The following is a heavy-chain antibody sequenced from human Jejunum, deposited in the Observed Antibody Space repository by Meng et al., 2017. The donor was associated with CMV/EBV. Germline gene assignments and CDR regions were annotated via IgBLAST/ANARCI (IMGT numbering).Heavy chain of an antibody. CDR3: ARDGGGFNSSPFDR. Sequence: GFTFSDYYMSWIRQAPGKGLEWVSYISRSGNTIYYADSVKGRFTISRDNSDNMLYLHMNSLRADDTALYYCARDGGGFNSSPFDRWGQGTLVTVSS. CDR2: ISRSGNTI. V-gene: IGHV3-11*04. D-gene: IGHD3-16*01. J-gene: IGHJ4*02. CDR1: GFTFSDYY.